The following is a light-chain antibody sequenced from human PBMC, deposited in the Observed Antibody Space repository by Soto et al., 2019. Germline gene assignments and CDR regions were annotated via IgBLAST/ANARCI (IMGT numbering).Light chain of an antibody. CDR3: RQRSNWPPYT. CDR2: DAS. V-gene: IGKV3-11*01. CDR1: QSVSSY. J-gene: IGKJ2*01. Sequence: EIVLTQSPATLSLSPGERATLSCRASQSVSSYFAWYQQKPGQAPRLLIYDASNRATGIPARFSGRGSGTDFTLLISSLVREDFAVYYCRQRSNWPPYTFGQGTKLEIK.